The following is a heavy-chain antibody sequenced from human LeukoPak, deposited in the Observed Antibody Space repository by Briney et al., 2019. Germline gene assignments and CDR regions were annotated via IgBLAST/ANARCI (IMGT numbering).Heavy chain of an antibody. CDR2: IIPIFGTA. J-gene: IGHJ5*02. Sequence: VMVSCKASGGTFSSYAISWVRQAPGQGLEWVGGIIPIFGTANYAQKFQGRVTITTDESTSTAYMELSSLRSEDTAVYYCARDSYPREGWFDPWGQGTLVTVSS. D-gene: IGHD3-10*01. V-gene: IGHV1-69*05. CDR3: ARDSYPREGWFDP. CDR1: GGTFSSYA.